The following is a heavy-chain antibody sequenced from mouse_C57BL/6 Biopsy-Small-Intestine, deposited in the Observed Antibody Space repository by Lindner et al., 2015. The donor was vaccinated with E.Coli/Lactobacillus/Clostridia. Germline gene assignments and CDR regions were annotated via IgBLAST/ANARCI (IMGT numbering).Heavy chain of an antibody. CDR3: AREDGYSLAY. CDR2: IYPGDGDT. Sequence: VQLQESGPELVKPGASVKISCKASGYAFSSSWMNWVKQRPGKGLEWIGRIYPGDGDTNYNGKFKAKATLTVDKSSSTVYMHLSSLTSEDSAVYFCAREDGYSLAYWGQGTLVTVS. J-gene: IGHJ3*01. D-gene: IGHD2-3*01. V-gene: IGHV1-82*01. CDR1: GYAFSSSW.